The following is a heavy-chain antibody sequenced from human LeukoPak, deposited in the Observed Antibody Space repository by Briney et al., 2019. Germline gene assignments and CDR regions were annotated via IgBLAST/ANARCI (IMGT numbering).Heavy chain of an antibody. CDR3: ARVIQDCSGGSCYSIDY. D-gene: IGHD2-15*01. Sequence: SETLSLTCTVSGGSISSYYWSWIRQPPGKGLEWIGYIYYSGSTNYNPSLKSRVTISVDTSKNQFSLKLSSETAADTAVYYCARVIQDCSGGSCYSIDYWGQGTLVTVSS. J-gene: IGHJ4*02. CDR1: GGSISSYY. V-gene: IGHV4-59*01. CDR2: IYYSGST.